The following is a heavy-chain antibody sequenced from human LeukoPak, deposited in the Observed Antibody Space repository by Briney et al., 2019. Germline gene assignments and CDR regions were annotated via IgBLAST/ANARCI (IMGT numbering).Heavy chain of an antibody. CDR3: ARQQLWFGEFS. Sequence: SETLSLTCTVSGGSISSYYWSWIRQPPGKGLEWIGYIYYSGSTNYNPSLKSRVTISVDTSKNQFSLKLSSVTAADTAVYYCARQQLWFGEFSWGQGTLVTVSS. V-gene: IGHV4-59*08. J-gene: IGHJ5*02. D-gene: IGHD3-10*01. CDR1: GGSISSYY. CDR2: IYYSGST.